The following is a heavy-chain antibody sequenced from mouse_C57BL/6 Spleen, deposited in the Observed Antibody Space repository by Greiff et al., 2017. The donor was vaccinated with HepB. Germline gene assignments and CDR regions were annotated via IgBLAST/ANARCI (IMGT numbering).Heavy chain of an antibody. CDR3: ARSSYYGSNWYFDV. J-gene: IGHJ1*03. Sequence: VQLQQSGPELVKPGASVKIPCKASGYTFTDYNMDWVKQSHGKSLEWIGDINPNNGGTIYNQKFKGKATLTVDKSSSTAYMELRSLTSEDTAVYYCARSSYYGSNWYFDVWGTGTTVTVSS. V-gene: IGHV1-18*01. CDR2: INPNNGGT. CDR1: GYTFTDYN. D-gene: IGHD1-1*01.